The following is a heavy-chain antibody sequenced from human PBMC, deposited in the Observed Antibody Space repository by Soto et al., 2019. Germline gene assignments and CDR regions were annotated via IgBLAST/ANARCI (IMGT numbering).Heavy chain of an antibody. CDR1: GFTFDDYA. V-gene: IGHV3-9*01. CDR3: AKDSSGWYGGAFDI. Sequence: EVQLVESGGGLVQPGRSLRLSCAASGFTFDDYAMHWVRQAPGKGLGWVSGISWNSGSIGYADSVKGRFTISRDNAKNSLALQMNSLRAEDTALYYCAKDSSGWYGGAFDIWGQGTMVTVSS. CDR2: ISWNSGSI. J-gene: IGHJ3*02. D-gene: IGHD6-19*01.